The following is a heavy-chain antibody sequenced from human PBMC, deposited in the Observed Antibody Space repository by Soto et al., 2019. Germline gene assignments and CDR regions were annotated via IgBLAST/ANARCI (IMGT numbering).Heavy chain of an antibody. CDR2: IGGRGGNA. CDR1: GFSFIDYA. D-gene: IGHD2-21*02. Sequence: PGGSLRLSCAASGFSFIDYAINWVRQVPGRGLEYVAGIGGRGGNAFYADSMKGRFSISRDNSKNTVYLHMHNLRVDDSAMYYCAKARHSGDFAGSYDSRGQGTLVTVSS. CDR3: AKARHSGDFAGSYDS. V-gene: IGHV3-23*01. J-gene: IGHJ4*02.